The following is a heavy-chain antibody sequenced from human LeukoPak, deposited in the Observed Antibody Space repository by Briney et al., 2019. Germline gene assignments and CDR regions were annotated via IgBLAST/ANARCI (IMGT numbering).Heavy chain of an antibody. V-gene: IGHV3-11*01. CDR1: GFTFSDYY. J-gene: IGHJ4*02. CDR2: ISSSGSTI. D-gene: IGHD4-17*01. Sequence: GGSLRLSCAASGFTFSDYYMSWIRQAPGKGLEWVSYISSSGSTIYYAASVKGRFTISRDNAKNSLYLQMNSLRAEDTAVYYCARTPPRYGDYGDYFDYWGQGTLVTVSS. CDR3: ARTPPRYGDYGDYFDY.